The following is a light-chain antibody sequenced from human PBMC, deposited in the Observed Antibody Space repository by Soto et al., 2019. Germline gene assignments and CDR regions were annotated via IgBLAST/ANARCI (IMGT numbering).Light chain of an antibody. CDR3: SSYTSRTTPLV. V-gene: IGLV2-14*01. CDR2: DVV. Sequence: QSALTQPASESGSPGQSITISCTGTSSDIGRYNYVAWYQQHPGKAPKLMIYDVVYRPSGVSDRFSGSKSGNTASLTISGLQADDEADYYCSSYTSRTTPLVFGGGTKLTVL. J-gene: IGLJ2*01. CDR1: SSDIGRYNY.